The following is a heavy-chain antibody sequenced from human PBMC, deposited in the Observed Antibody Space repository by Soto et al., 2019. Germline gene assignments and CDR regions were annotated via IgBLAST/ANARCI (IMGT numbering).Heavy chain of an antibody. CDR3: APHVSCSGGSCQYDAFAI. V-gene: IGHV3-23*01. CDR1: GFTVSSHA. CDR2: VTADGGT. D-gene: IGHD2-15*01. J-gene: IGHJ3*02. Sequence: EVQVLESGGGLVQPGGSLRLSCEGSGFTVSSHAMTWFSQAPGKGPEWVSTVTADGGTYYADSVKGRFAMSRDTSENTLYLQMNSLGAEDTAAYYCAPHVSCSGGSCQYDAFAIRGQGTMVTVSS.